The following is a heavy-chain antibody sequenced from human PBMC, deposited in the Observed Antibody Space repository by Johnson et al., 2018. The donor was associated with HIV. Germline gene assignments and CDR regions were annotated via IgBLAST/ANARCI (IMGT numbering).Heavy chain of an antibody. CDR2: IKEDGNEK. D-gene: IGHD6-13*01. J-gene: IGHJ3*02. V-gene: IGHV3-7*03. Sequence: VQLVESGGGLVQPGGSLRLSCAASGFIFSSYWMSWVRQAPGKGLEWVANIKEDGNEKYYVDSVNGRFTISRDNAKNSLYLQMNSLTAEDTALYHCAKDRGTGIARDAFDMWGQGTMVTVS. CDR1: GFIFSSYW. CDR3: AKDRGTGIARDAFDM.